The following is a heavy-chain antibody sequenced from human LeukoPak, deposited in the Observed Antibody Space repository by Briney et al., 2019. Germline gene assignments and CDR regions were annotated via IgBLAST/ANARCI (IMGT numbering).Heavy chain of an antibody. V-gene: IGHV3-7*03. D-gene: IGHD3-3*01. J-gene: IGHJ4*02. CDR3: ARDQYDTWSRRGNFDS. CDR1: GFIFGKYW. CDR2: IKLDGSEK. Sequence: YPGGSLRLSCAASGFIFGKYWMSWVRQAPGKGLEWVANIKLDGSEKNYVDSVKGRFTISSDNTKNSLYLQMNSLRAEDTAVFYCARDQYDTWSRRGNFDSWGQGTLVIVSS.